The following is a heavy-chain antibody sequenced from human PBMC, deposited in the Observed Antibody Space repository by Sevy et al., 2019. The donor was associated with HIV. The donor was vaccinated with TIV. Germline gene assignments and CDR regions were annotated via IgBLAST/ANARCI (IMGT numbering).Heavy chain of an antibody. V-gene: IGHV1-24*01. Sequence: ASVKVSYKVSGYTLTKLDMHWVRQAPGKGLEWMGGFAPEDGDTFCAQKFQGRVTMTEDTSTDTAYMELSSLRSEDTAVYYCTTMEYYHNIIGSSSGDYWGQGTLVTVSS. CDR1: GYTLTKLD. CDR3: TTMEYYHNIIGSSSGDY. J-gene: IGHJ4*02. CDR2: FAPEDGDT. D-gene: IGHD3-22*01.